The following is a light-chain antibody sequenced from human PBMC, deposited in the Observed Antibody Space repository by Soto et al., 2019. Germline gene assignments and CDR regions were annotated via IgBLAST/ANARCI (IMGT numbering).Light chain of an antibody. CDR1: QSVNNNY. Sequence: EIVLTQSPGTLSLSPGEGATLSCRASQSVNNNYLAWYQQKPGQAPRLLIYGAYSRATGIPDRFSGSGSGTDFTLSVNRQEPEDFAVYSCQQYGRSPFTFGPGTKVDVK. V-gene: IGKV3-20*01. CDR2: GAY. CDR3: QQYGRSPFT. J-gene: IGKJ3*01.